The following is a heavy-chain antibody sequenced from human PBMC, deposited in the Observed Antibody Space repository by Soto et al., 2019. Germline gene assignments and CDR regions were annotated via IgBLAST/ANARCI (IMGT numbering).Heavy chain of an antibody. CDR2: IIPIFGTA. D-gene: IGHD3-22*01. Sequence: SVKVSCKASGGTFSSYAISWVRQAPGQGLEWMGGIIPIFGTANYAQKFQGRVTITADESTSTAYMELSSLRSEDTAVYYCATPIVRQGPKIYYYDSSGYSFDCWGQGTLVTVSS. V-gene: IGHV1-69*13. J-gene: IGHJ4*02. CDR3: ATPIVRQGPKIYYYDSSGYSFDC. CDR1: GGTFSSYA.